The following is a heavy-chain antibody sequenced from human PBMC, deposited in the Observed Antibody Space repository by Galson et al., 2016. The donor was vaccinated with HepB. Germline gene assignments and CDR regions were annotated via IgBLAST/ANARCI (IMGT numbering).Heavy chain of an antibody. CDR1: GGSISSNYY. V-gene: IGHV4-39*02. CDR2: LSYGGNT. J-gene: IGHJ4*02. CDR3: ASDDGKSRSNWPYFEY. D-gene: IGHD6-13*01. Sequence: ETLSLTCTVPGGSISSNYYWGWIRQTPEKRLEWIGSLSYGGNTYYNPSLKSRVTLSFDTSKNQFSLRLKSVTAADTAVYFCASDDGKSRSNWPYFEYWGQGTLVTVSS.